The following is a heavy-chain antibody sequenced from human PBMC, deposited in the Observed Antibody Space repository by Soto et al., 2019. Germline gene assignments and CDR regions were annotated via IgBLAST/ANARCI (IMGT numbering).Heavy chain of an antibody. J-gene: IGHJ6*03. CDR2: ISGSGGST. V-gene: IGHV3-23*01. Sequence: GGSLRLSCAASGFTFSSYAMSWVRQAPGKGLEWVSAISGSGGSTYYADSVKGRFTISRDNSKNTLYLQMNSLRAEDTAVYYCAKGSSPAGYYYYMDVWGKGTTVTVSS. CDR1: GFTFSSYA. D-gene: IGHD2-2*01. CDR3: AKGSSPAGYYYYMDV.